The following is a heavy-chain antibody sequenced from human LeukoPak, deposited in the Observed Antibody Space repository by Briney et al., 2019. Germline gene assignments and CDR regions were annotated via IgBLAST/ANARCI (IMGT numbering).Heavy chain of an antibody. V-gene: IGHV3-48*02. Sequence: GGSLRLSCAASGFIFSNYNMNWVRQAPGKGLEWVSYISSSSSTIYYADSVKGRFTISRDNAENSLYLQMDSLRDEDTAVYYCARADYGGLINWGQGTMVTVSS. CDR2: ISSSSSTI. CDR1: GFIFSNYN. J-gene: IGHJ3*01. D-gene: IGHD4-23*01. CDR3: ARADYGGLIN.